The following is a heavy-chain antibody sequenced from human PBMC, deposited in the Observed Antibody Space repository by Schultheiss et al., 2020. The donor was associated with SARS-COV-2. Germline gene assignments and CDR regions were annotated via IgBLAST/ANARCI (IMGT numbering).Heavy chain of an antibody. CDR1: GGSFSSGGYY. J-gene: IGHJ6*02. V-gene: IGHV4-31*11. CDR3: ARDGPGYDILTGFPRGGMDV. D-gene: IGHD3-9*01. CDR2: IYYSGST. Sequence: SQTLSLTCAVYGGSFSSGGYYWSWIRQHPGKGLEWIGYIYYSGSTYYNPSLKSRVTISVDRSKNQFSLKLSSVTAADTAVYYCARDGPGYDILTGFPRGGMDVWGQGTTVTVSS.